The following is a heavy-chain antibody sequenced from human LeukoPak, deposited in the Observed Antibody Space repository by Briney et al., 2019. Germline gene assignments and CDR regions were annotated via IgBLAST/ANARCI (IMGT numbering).Heavy chain of an antibody. V-gene: IGHV5-51*01. Sequence: GESLKISCKGSGYSFSTYWIAWVRQMPGKGPEWVGIIYPADSDTRYSPSFQGQVTISADKSISTAYLQWSSLKASDTAMYYCATRDYGSGSYFFNYWGQGTLVTVSS. J-gene: IGHJ4*02. D-gene: IGHD3-10*01. CDR3: ATRDYGSGSYFFNY. CDR1: GYSFSTYW. CDR2: IYPADSDT.